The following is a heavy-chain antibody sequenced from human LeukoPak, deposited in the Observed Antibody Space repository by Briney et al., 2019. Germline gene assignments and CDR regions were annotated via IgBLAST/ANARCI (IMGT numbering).Heavy chain of an antibody. CDR3: ARGGQQWRGGNYFDS. D-gene: IGHD6-19*01. V-gene: IGHV1-3*03. CDR2: ITTGRGET. CDR1: GYTFTDYA. Sequence: GASVKVSCKASGYTFTDYALHWVRQAPGQGLEWMGWITTGRGETRYSQDFQRRITLTRDKSANTVYMDLSDLTSEDTAIYYCARGGQQWRGGNYFDSWGQGTLVAVSS. J-gene: IGHJ4*02.